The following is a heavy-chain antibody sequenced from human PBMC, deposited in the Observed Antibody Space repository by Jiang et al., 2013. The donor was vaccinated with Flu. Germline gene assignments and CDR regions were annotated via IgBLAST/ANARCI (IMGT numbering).Heavy chain of an antibody. CDR1: GYSISSGYY. J-gene: IGHJ4*02. CDR2: IYHSGST. V-gene: IGHV4-38-2*01. D-gene: IGHD3-22*01. Sequence: GLVKPSETLSLTCAVSGYSISSGYYWGWIRQPPGKGLEWIGSIYHSGSTYYNPSLKSRVTISVDTSKNQFSLKLSSVTAADTAVYYCARHENRVVVVIWGQGTLVTVSS. CDR3: ARHENRVVVVI.